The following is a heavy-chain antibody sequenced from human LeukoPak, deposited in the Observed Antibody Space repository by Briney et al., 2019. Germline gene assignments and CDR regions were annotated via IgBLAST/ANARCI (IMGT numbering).Heavy chain of an antibody. CDR1: GGSVSSNSAA. Sequence: SQTLSLTCAISGGSVSSNSAAWNWIRQSPSRGLEWLGRTYYRSKWYNDYAVSVKSRITINPDTSKNQFSLQLNSVTPEDTAVYYCARDQGLRCSSTSCYDRYYYMDVWGKGTTVTVSS. CDR2: TYYRSKWYN. CDR3: ARDQGLRCSSTSCYDRYYYMDV. D-gene: IGHD2-2*01. V-gene: IGHV6-1*01. J-gene: IGHJ6*03.